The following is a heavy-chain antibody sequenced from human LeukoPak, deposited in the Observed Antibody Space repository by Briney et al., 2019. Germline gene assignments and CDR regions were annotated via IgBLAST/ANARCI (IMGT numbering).Heavy chain of an antibody. Sequence: SETLSLTCTVSGVSVSGYYGSWIRQPPGKGLEWIGYFYTSANTNYNPSLKSRVTMSVDTSKNQFSLKLTSVTAADTAVYYCARGLRDEEHHYGYYYMGVWGKGTTVTVSS. CDR3: ARGLRDEEHHYGYYYMGV. CDR1: GVSVSGYY. D-gene: IGHD2-21*01. V-gene: IGHV4-4*09. CDR2: FYTSANT. J-gene: IGHJ6*03.